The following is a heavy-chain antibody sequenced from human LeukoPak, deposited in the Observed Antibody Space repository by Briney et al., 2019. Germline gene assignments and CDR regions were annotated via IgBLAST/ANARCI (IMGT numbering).Heavy chain of an antibody. J-gene: IGHJ6*02. CDR1: GFTFSSYC. CDR2: INRDGSGT. V-gene: IGHV3-74*01. Sequence: AGGSLRLSCAASGFTFSSYCVHWVRQPSGKGLVWVSRINRDGSGTSYVDSVKGRFTISRDNAKNTVYLQKNSLRAEDTAVYYCARDSNYGMDVWGQGTTVTVSS. CDR3: ARDSNYGMDV.